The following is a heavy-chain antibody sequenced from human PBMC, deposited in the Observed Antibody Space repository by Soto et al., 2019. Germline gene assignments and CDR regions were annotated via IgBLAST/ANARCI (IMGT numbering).Heavy chain of an antibody. Sequence: PSETLSLPCTVSGGSISSSSYYWGWLRQPPGKGLEWIGSIYYSGSTYYNPSLKSRVTISVDTSKNQFSLKLSSVTAADTAVYYCARRRQQQLLNWLAPRTQGTLDPGSA. J-gene: IGHJ5*02. D-gene: IGHD6-13*01. CDR1: GGSISSSSYY. CDR2: IYYSGST. V-gene: IGHV4-39*01. CDR3: ARRRQQQLLNWLAP.